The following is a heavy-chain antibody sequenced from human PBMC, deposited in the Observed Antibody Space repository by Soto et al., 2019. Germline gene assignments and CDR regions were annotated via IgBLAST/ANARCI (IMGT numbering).Heavy chain of an antibody. J-gene: IGHJ4*02. Sequence: ASVKVSCKASGGTFSSYAISWVRQAPGQGLEWMGGIIPIFGTANYAQKFQGRVTITADESTSTAYMELSSLRSEDTAVYYCARSEYSSSSFTSYFGYWGQGTLVTVSS. CDR2: IIPIFGTA. CDR1: GGTFSSYA. D-gene: IGHD6-6*01. V-gene: IGHV1-69*13. CDR3: ARSEYSSSSFTSYFGY.